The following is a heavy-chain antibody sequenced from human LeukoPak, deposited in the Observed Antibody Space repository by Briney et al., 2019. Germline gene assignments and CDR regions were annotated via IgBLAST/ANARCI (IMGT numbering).Heavy chain of an antibody. CDR3: AKDMVREDYYYYYGMDV. D-gene: IGHD3-10*01. CDR1: GFTFSSYG. V-gene: IGHV3-30*18. Sequence: GGSLRLSCAASGFTFSSYGMHWVRQAPGKGLEWVAVISYDGSNKYYADSVKGRFTISRDNSKNTLYLQMNSLRAEDTAVYYCAKDMVREDYYYYYGMDVWGQGTTVTVSS. CDR2: ISYDGSNK. J-gene: IGHJ6*02.